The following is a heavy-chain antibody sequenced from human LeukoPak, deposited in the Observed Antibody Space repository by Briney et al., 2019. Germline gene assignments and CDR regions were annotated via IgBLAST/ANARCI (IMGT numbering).Heavy chain of an antibody. CDR2: IQSKTDIGTT. V-gene: IGHV3-15*01. Sequence: GGSLRLSCAASGFTFSNAWMSWVRQAPGKGLDWVGRIQSKTDIGTTDYAAPVKGRFTISRDDSKNKLYLQMNSLKTDDTAVYYCTTELYCGGDCYPGAWGQGTLVTVSS. J-gene: IGHJ5*02. D-gene: IGHD2-21*02. CDR1: GFTFSNAW. CDR3: TTELYCGGDCYPGA.